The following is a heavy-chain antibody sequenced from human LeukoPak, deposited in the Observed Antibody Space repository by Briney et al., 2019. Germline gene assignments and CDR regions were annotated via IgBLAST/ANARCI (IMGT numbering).Heavy chain of an antibody. D-gene: IGHD6-6*01. CDR3: ARDIEYSSSLAPVLVNWFDP. V-gene: IGHV4-4*07. Sequence: PSETLSLTCTASGGSISSYYWSWIRQPAGKGLEWIGRIYTSGSTNYNPSLKSRVTMSVDTSKNQFSLKLSSVTAADTAVYYCARDIEYSSSLAPVLVNWFDPWGQGTLVTVSS. CDR1: GGSISSYY. CDR2: IYTSGST. J-gene: IGHJ5*02.